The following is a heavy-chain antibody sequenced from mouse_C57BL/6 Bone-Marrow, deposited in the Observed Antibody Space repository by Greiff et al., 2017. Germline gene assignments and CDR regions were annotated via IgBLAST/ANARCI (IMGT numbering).Heavy chain of an antibody. J-gene: IGHJ3*01. D-gene: IGHD2-2*01. V-gene: IGHV1-19*01. CDR3: ARNLLWLRRAWFAY. CDR1: GYTFTDYY. CDR2: INPYNGGT. Sequence: EVKLVESGPVLVKPGASVKMSCKASGYTFTDYYMNWVKQSHGKSLEWIGVINPYNGGTSYNQKFKGKATLTVDKSSSTAYMELNSLTSEDSAVYYCARNLLWLRRAWFAYWGQGTLVTVSA.